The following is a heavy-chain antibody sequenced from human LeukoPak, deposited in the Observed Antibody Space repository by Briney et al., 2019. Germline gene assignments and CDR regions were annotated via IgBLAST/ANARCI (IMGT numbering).Heavy chain of an antibody. D-gene: IGHD6-13*01. CDR2: INHSGST. Sequence: PSETLSLTCAVYGGSFSGYYWSWIRQPPGKGLEWIGEINHSGSTNYNPSLKSRVTISVDTSKNQFSLKLSSATAADTAVYYCASAAAGIGGWFDPWGQGTLVTVSS. J-gene: IGHJ5*02. CDR1: GGSFSGYY. CDR3: ASAAAGIGGWFDP. V-gene: IGHV4-34*01.